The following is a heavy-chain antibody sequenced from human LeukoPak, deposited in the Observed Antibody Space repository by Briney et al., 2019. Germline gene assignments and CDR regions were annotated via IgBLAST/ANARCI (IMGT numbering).Heavy chain of an antibody. CDR2: VYHSGST. CDR1: GDSISTNHW. V-gene: IGHV4-4*02. D-gene: IGHD3-3*01. CDR3: ARVDFGVVDY. J-gene: IGHJ4*02. Sequence: SGTLSLTCAVSGDSISTNHWWSWVRQPPGKGLEWIGEVYHSGSTNYNPSLKSRVTISVDKSKNLFSLKLTSVTAADTAMYYCARVDFGVVDYWGQGTLVTVSS.